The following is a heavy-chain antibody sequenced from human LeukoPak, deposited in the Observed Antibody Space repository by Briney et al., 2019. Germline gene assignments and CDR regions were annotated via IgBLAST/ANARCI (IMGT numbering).Heavy chain of an antibody. V-gene: IGHV3-21*01. CDR1: GFTFSSYS. CDR3: AMIYGDYDGSDY. Sequence: GGSLRLSCAASGFTFSSYSMNWVRQAPGKGLEWVSSISSSSSYIYYADSVKGRFTISRDNSKNTLYLQMNSLRAEDTAVYYCAMIYGDYDGSDYWGQGTLVTVSS. D-gene: IGHD4-17*01. CDR2: ISSSSSYI. J-gene: IGHJ4*02.